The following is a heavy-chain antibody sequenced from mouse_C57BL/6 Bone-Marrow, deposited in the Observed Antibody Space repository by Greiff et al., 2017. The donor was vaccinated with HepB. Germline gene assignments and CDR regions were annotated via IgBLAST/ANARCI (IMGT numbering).Heavy chain of an antibody. D-gene: IGHD1-1*01. J-gene: IGHJ2*01. CDR1: GYTFTSYW. Sequence: VQLQQPGAELVKPGASVKLSCKASGYTFTSYWMHWVKQRPGQGLEWIGMIHPNSGSTNYNEKFKSKATLTVDKSSSTAYMQLSSLTSEDSAVYYCAILITTVVVFDYWGQGTTLTVSS. V-gene: IGHV1-64*01. CDR3: AILITTVVVFDY. CDR2: IHPNSGST.